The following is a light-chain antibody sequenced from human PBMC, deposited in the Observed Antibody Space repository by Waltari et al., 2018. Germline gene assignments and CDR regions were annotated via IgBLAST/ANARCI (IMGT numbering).Light chain of an antibody. V-gene: IGKV1-33*01. CDR3: QQYDDFPYS. J-gene: IGKJ2*03. CDR1: QDIKNF. Sequence: DIQMTQSPSSLSAVVGDRVTITCRASQDIKNFLGWYQQKPGKAPKRLIYSASSLESGVPSRFSGSRSGTDYTLTISSLQPEDFATYYCQQYDDFPYSFGQGTKVEI. CDR2: SAS.